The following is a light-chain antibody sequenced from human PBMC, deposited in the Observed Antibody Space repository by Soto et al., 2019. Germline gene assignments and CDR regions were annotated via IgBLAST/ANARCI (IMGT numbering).Light chain of an antibody. Sequence: QSVLTQPASVSGSPGQSITISCTGTSSDVGGYNYVSWYQHHPGKAPKPMIYEVSNRPSGFSSRFSGSTSGNTASLTISGLQAEDEADYYCSSYAGSRTNYVLGTGTKLTVL. CDR1: SSDVGGYNY. CDR2: EVS. J-gene: IGLJ1*01. V-gene: IGLV2-14*01. CDR3: SSYAGSRTNYV.